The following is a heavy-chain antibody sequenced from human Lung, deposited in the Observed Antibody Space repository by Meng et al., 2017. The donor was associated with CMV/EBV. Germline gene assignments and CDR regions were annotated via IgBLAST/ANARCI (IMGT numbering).Heavy chain of an antibody. CDR2: IYYSGST. Sequence: LXCTVSGGSISSSSYYWGWIRQPPGKGLEWIGSIYYSGSTYYNPSLKSRVTISVDTSKNQFSLKLSSVTAADTAVYYCARQESSWYYFDYWRQGTLVTVSS. J-gene: IGHJ4*02. D-gene: IGHD6-13*01. CDR3: ARQESSWYYFDY. CDR1: GGSISSSSYY. V-gene: IGHV4-39*01.